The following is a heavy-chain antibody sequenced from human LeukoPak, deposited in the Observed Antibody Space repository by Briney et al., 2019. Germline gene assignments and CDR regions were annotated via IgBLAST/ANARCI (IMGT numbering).Heavy chain of an antibody. D-gene: IGHD5-18*01. CDR2: IYYSGST. J-gene: IGHJ4*02. CDR3: ARGGYSYEARYYFDY. Sequence: PSETLSLTCTVSGGSISNYYWSWIRQPPGKGLEWMGYIYYSGSTNYNPSLKSRVTISVDTSKNQFSLKLSSVTAADTAVYYCARGGYSYEARYYFDYWGQGTLVTVSS. CDR1: GGSISNYY. V-gene: IGHV4-59*01.